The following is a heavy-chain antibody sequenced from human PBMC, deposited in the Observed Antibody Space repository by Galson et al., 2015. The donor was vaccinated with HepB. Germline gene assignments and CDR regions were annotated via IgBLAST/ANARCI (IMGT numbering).Heavy chain of an antibody. D-gene: IGHD3-3*01. CDR2: IKQDGTEK. CDR3: ARGVTIFGVAIGPYYFDY. CDR1: GFSFSNYW. V-gene: IGHV3-7*03. Sequence: SLRLSCAASGFSFSNYWMSWVRQAPGKGLEWVANIKQDGTEKYYVDSVKSRFTISRDNAKNSLYLQMNSLRAEDTAVYYCARGVTIFGVAIGPYYFDYWGQGTLVTVSS. J-gene: IGHJ4*02.